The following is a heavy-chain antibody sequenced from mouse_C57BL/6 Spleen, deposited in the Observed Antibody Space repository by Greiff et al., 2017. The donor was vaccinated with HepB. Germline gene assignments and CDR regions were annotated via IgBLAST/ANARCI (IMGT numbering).Heavy chain of an antibody. CDR2: ISSGGDYI. Sequence: EVKVVESGEGLVKPGGSLKLSCAASGFTFSSYAMSWVRQTPEKRLEWVAYISSGGDYIYYADTVKGRFTISRDNARNTLYLQMSSLKSEDTAMYYCTRGGTTVVGYAMDYWGQGTSVTVSS. CDR1: GFTFSSYA. V-gene: IGHV5-9-1*02. D-gene: IGHD1-1*01. CDR3: TRGGTTVVGYAMDY. J-gene: IGHJ4*01.